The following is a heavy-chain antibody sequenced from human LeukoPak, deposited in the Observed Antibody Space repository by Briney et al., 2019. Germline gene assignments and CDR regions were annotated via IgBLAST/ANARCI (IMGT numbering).Heavy chain of an antibody. CDR3: ARLNTRYYDILTGYLRSDAFDI. V-gene: IGHV4-59*08. J-gene: IGHJ3*02. D-gene: IGHD3-9*01. CDR2: IYYSGST. CDR1: GGSISSYY. Sequence: SETLSLTCTVSGGSISSYYWSWVRQPPGKGLEWIGYIYYSGSTNYNPSLKSRVTISVDTSKSQFSVKLSSVTAADTAVYYCARLNTRYYDILTGYLRSDAFDIWGQGTMVTVSS.